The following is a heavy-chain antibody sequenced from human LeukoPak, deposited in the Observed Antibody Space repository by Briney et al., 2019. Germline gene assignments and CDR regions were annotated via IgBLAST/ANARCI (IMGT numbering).Heavy chain of an antibody. D-gene: IGHD6-19*01. V-gene: IGHV1-69*05. J-gene: IGHJ4*02. CDR3: ARHSSGWWDYYFDY. Sequence: GSSVTVSCKASGGTFSSYAISWVRQAPGQGLEWMEGIIPIFGTANYAQKFKGRVTITTDESTSTAYMELSSLRSEDTAVYYCARHSSGWWDYYFDYWGQGTLVTVSS. CDR1: GGTFSSYA. CDR2: IIPIFGTA.